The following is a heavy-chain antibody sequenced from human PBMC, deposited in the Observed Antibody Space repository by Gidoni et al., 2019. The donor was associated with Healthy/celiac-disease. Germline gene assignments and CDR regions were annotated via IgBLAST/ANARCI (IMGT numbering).Heavy chain of an antibody. Sequence: QVQLQESGPGLVKPSETLSLTCTVSGGSLSSYYWSWIRQPPGKGLEWIGYIYYSGSTNYNPSLKSRVTISVDMSKNQFSLKLSSVTAADTAVYYCARGEGSSWFIENWFDPWGQGTLVTVSS. CDR1: GGSLSSYY. J-gene: IGHJ5*02. D-gene: IGHD6-13*01. CDR2: IYYSGST. V-gene: IGHV4-59*01. CDR3: ARGEGSSWFIENWFDP.